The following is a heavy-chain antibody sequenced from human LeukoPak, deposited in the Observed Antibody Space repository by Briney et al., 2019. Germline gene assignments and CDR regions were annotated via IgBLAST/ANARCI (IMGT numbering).Heavy chain of an antibody. CDR2: ISSTSSYI. D-gene: IGHD1-26*01. V-gene: IGHV3-21*01. J-gene: IGHJ6*03. CDR1: GFTFSSHG. Sequence: PGGSLRLSCAASGFTFSSHGMSWVRQAPGKGLEWVSSISSTSSYIYYSDSLKGRFTISRDNAKNSLYLQMNSLRAEDTAVYYCARGAGRWELLEPYYYYYMDVWGKGTTVTISS. CDR3: ARGAGRWELLEPYYYYYMDV.